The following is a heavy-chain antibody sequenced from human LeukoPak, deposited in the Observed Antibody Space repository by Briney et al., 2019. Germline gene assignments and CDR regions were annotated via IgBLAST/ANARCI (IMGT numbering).Heavy chain of an antibody. CDR3: AKDHRAVAGPQLFDY. CDR1: GFTFSSYA. CDR2: ISGSGGST. Sequence: GGSLRLSCAASGFTFSSYAMSWVRQAPGKGLEWVSAISGSGGSTYYADSVKGRFTISRDNSKNTLYLQVNSLRAEDTAVYYCAKDHRAVAGPQLFDYWGREPWSPSPQ. J-gene: IGHJ4*02. V-gene: IGHV3-23*01. D-gene: IGHD6-19*01.